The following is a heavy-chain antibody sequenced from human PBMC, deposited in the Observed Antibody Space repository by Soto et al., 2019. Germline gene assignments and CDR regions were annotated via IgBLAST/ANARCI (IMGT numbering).Heavy chain of an antibody. CDR1: GFSLSTSGVG. CDR2: IYWDDDK. V-gene: IGHV2-5*02. J-gene: IGHJ6*02. D-gene: IGHD3-9*01. CDR3: ARIPAYYDILTGYWANYGMDV. Sequence: SGPTLVNPTQTLTLTCTFSGFSLSTSGVGVGWIRQPPGKALEWLALIYWDDDKRYSPSLKSRLTITKDTSKNQVVLTMTNMDPVDTATYYCARIPAYYDILTGYWANYGMDVWGQGTPVTDSS.